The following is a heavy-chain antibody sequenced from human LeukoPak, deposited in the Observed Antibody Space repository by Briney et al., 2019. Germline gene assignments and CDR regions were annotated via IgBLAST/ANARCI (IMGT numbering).Heavy chain of an antibody. CDR2: IYHSGST. CDR1: GGSISSSSYY. D-gene: IGHD6-19*01. J-gene: IGHJ3*02. CDR3: ARVLIAVAGADAFDI. Sequence: KPSETLSLTCTVSGGSISSSSYYWGWIRQPPGKGLEWIGSIYHSGSTYYNPSLKSRVTISVDTSKNQFSLKLSSVTAADTAVYYCARVLIAVAGADAFDIWGQGTMVTVSS. V-gene: IGHV4-39*07.